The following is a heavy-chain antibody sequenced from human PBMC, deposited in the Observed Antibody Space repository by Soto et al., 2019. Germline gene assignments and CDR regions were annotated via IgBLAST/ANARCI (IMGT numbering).Heavy chain of an antibody. CDR3: ARGDIVVPRMDV. V-gene: IGHV1-8*01. CDR1: GYTFTSYD. J-gene: IGHJ6*04. Sequence: GASVKVSCKASGYTFTSYDINSVRQATGQGLEWMGWMNPNSGNTGYAQKFQGRVTMTRNTSISTAYMELSSLRSEDTAVYYCARGDIVVPRMDVWGKGTTVTVSS. CDR2: MNPNSGNT. D-gene: IGHD2-15*01.